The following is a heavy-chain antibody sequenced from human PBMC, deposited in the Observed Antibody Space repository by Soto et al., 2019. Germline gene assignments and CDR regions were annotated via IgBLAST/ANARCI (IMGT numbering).Heavy chain of an antibody. V-gene: IGHV4-61*08. CDR1: GDSLRSGVYY. Sequence: SETLSLTCTVSGDSLRSGVYYWSWIRQPPGKGLESIGYIYYSGSTNYNPSLKSRVTISVDTSKNQFSLKLSSVTAADTAVYYCARVRMTTVTRGDYYYYYGMDVWGQGTTVTVSS. CDR2: IYYSGST. CDR3: ARVRMTTVTRGDYYYYYGMDV. D-gene: IGHD4-4*01. J-gene: IGHJ6*02.